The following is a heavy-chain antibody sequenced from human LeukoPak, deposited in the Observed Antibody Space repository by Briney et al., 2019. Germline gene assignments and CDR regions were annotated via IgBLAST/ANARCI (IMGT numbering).Heavy chain of an antibody. CDR2: INHSGST. CDR3: ARVSEAWGGFSSSWSFDY. D-gene: IGHD6-13*01. V-gene: IGHV4-34*01. J-gene: IGHJ4*02. CDR1: GGSFSGYY. Sequence: PSETLSLTCAVSGGSFSGYYWSWIRQPPGKGLEWIGEINHSGSTNYNPSLKSRVTISVDTSKNQFSLKLSSVTAADTAVYYCARVSEAWGGFSSSWSFDYWGQGTLVTVSS.